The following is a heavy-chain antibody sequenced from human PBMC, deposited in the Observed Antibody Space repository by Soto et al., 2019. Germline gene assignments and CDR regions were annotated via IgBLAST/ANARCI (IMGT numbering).Heavy chain of an antibody. D-gene: IGHD6-19*01. J-gene: IGHJ5*02. V-gene: IGHV3-21*01. CDR2: ISSSSSYI. CDR1: GFTFSSYS. CDR3: ARDGLGVSGWQEKTWFVH. Sequence: GGSLRLSCAASGFTFSSYSMVWVRQAPGKGLEWVSSISSSSSYIYYADSVKGRFTISRDNAKNSLYLQMNSLRAEDTAVYYCARDGLGVSGWQEKTWFVHWCPGPLVTAST.